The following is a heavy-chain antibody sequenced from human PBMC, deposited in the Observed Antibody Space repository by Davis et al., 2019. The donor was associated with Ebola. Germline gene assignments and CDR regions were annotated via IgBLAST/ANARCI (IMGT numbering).Heavy chain of an antibody. D-gene: IGHD1-26*01. Sequence: SDTLSPPCPVSGCSISSYYWSWIRQPPGKGLEWIGSIYYSGPTNYNPSLKSRVTISVDTSKNQFSLKLSSVTAADTAVYSCATASGSYYMGFDYWGQGTLVTVSS. J-gene: IGHJ4*02. CDR3: ATASGSYYMGFDY. V-gene: IGHV4-59*01. CDR2: IYYSGPT. CDR1: GCSISSYY.